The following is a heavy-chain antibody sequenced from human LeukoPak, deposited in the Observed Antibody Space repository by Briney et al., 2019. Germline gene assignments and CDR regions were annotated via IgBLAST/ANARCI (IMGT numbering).Heavy chain of an antibody. CDR1: GGSISSSSYY. D-gene: IGHD6-19*01. Sequence: AETLSLTCTVSGGSISSSSYYWGWIRQPPGKGLEWIGSIYYSGSTYYNPSLKSRVTISVDTSKNQFSLKLSSVTAADTAVYYCARHIAVAGPHFDYWGHGTLCTASS. CDR3: ARHIAVAGPHFDY. CDR2: IYYSGST. J-gene: IGHJ4*01. V-gene: IGHV4-39*01.